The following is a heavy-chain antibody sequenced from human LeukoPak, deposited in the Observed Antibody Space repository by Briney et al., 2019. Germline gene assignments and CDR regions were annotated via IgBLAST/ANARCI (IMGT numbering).Heavy chain of an antibody. CDR1: GYTFTSYD. Sequence: GASVKVSCKASGYTFTSYDINWVRHATGQGLEWMGWMNPNSGNTGYAQKFQGRVTMTRNTSISTAYMELSSLRSEDTAVYYCARGEADDILTSYYYYGMDVWGQGTTVTVSS. J-gene: IGHJ6*02. CDR2: MNPNSGNT. D-gene: IGHD3-9*01. CDR3: ARGEADDILTSYYYYGMDV. V-gene: IGHV1-8*01.